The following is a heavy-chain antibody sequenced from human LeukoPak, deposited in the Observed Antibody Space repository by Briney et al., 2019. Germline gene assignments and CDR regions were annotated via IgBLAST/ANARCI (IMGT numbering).Heavy chain of an antibody. CDR1: GYTFISYY. J-gene: IGHJ4*02. CDR3: ARSQGMIPALVDH. CDR2: INPSGGST. Sequence: ASVKVSCKASGYTFISYYMHWVRQAPGQGLEWMGIINPSGGSTSYAQKFQGRVTMTRDMSTSTVYMELSSLRSEDTAVYYCARSQGMIPALVDHWGQGTLVTVSS. V-gene: IGHV1-46*01. D-gene: IGHD3-22*01.